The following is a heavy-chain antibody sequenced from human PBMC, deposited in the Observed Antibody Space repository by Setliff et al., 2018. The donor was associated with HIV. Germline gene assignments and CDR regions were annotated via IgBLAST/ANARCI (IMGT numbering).Heavy chain of an antibody. J-gene: IGHJ6*02. Sequence: SLKISCTASGFMFNIHEMNWVRQAPGKGLEWVSYISSGSVNIFYADSVKGRFTISRDNAKNSLYLQMNSLRAEDTAIYYCARGSLRGVLALGMDVWGQGTTVTVSS. CDR2: ISSGSVNI. V-gene: IGHV3-48*03. D-gene: IGHD3-10*01. CDR3: ARGSLRGVLALGMDV. CDR1: GFMFNIHE.